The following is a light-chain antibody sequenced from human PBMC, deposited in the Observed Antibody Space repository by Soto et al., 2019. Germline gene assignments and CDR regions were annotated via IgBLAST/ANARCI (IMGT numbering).Light chain of an antibody. CDR2: DAS. V-gene: IGKV1-5*01. J-gene: IGKJ5*01. CDR3: QQSETYPLT. CDR1: QTISTW. Sequence: DIQMTQSHSTLSASVGDRVTITFRASQTISTWLAWYQHKPGKAPNLLIYDASTLMSGVPSRFSGSGSGTEFTLTISSLQPGDFATYYCQQSETYPLTFGQGTRLEI.